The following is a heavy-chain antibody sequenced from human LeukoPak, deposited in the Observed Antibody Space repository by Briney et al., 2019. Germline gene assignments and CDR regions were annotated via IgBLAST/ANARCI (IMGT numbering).Heavy chain of an antibody. D-gene: IGHD2-15*01. CDR1: GGTFSSYA. V-gene: IGHV1-69*13. J-gene: IGHJ4*02. Sequence: ASVKVSCKASGGTFSSYAISWVRQAPGQGLEWMGGIIPIFGTANYAQKFQGRVTITADESTSTAYMELSSLRAEDTAVYYCAKQLGYCSDGSCYFPYWGQGTLVTVTS. CDR3: AKQLGYCSDGSCYFPY. CDR2: IIPIFGTA.